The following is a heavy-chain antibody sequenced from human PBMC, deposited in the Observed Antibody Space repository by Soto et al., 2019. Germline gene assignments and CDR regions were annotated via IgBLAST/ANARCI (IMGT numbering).Heavy chain of an antibody. J-gene: IGHJ4*02. CDR1: SGSISNQY. V-gene: IGHV4-59*11. Sequence: VQLQESGPGLVKPSATLSRTCSGSSGSISNQYWSWIRQPPGKGRAWIGYIYYNGNTNYNPSLKCRVTMSVDTSRNQISLKLTTVTAADTAVYYCTRANWYSEYWGQGTLVTVSS. CDR2: IYYNGNT. CDR3: TRANWYSEY. D-gene: IGHD7-27*01.